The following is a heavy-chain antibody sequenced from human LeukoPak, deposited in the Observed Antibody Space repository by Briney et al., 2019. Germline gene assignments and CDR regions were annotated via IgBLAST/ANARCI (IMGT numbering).Heavy chain of an antibody. CDR2: INHSGIT. V-gene: IGHV4-34*01. D-gene: IGHD5-24*01. Sequence: SETLSLTCAVDGGSFSDYYWSWIRQPPGKGLEWIGEINHSGITNYNPSLKSRLTISVDTCKNQFSLILTSVTAADTAMYFCVRGGRHGYNSGDYWGQGTLVTVSS. J-gene: IGHJ4*02. CDR3: VRGGRHGYNSGDY. CDR1: GGSFSDYY.